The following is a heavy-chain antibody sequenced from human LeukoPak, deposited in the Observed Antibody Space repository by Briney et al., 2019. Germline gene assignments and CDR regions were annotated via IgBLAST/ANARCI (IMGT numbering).Heavy chain of an antibody. CDR2: IYYSGST. V-gene: IGHV4-31*03. CDR3: AREAVAGQNWFDP. J-gene: IGHJ5*02. Sequence: SETLSLTCTVSGGSISSGVYYWSWIRQHPGKGLEWIGYIYYSGSTYYNPSLKSRVTISVDTSKNQFSLKLSSVTAADTAVYYCAREAVAGQNWFDPWGQGTLVTVSS. CDR1: GGSISSGVYY. D-gene: IGHD6-19*01.